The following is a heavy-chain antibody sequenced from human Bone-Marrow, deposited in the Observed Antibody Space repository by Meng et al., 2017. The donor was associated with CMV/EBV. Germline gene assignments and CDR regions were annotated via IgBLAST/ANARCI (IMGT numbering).Heavy chain of an antibody. J-gene: IGHJ6*02. Sequence: SVKVSCKASGGSFSNYAISWVRQAPGQGLEWMGGIIPMFGTANYSQNFQGRVTMTTDESTTTAYMELTSLRSEDTAVYYCARDGFDYYTMDVWGQGTTVTGSS. CDR1: GGSFSNYA. D-gene: IGHD3-10*01. CDR3: ARDGFDYYTMDV. CDR2: IIPMFGTA. V-gene: IGHV1-69*05.